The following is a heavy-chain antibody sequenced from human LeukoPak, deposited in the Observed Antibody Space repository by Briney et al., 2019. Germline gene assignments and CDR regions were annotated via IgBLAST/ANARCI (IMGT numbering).Heavy chain of an antibody. CDR3: ARGSYYYDSSGYRGGNWFDP. V-gene: IGHV1-69*13. CDR2: IIPIFGTA. Sequence: ASVNVSCKASGGTFSSYAISWVRQAPGQGLEWMGGIIPIFGTANYAQKFQGRVTITADESTSTAYMELSSLRSEDTAVYYCARGSYYYDSSGYRGGNWFDPWGQGTLVTVSS. J-gene: IGHJ5*02. D-gene: IGHD3-22*01. CDR1: GGTFSSYA.